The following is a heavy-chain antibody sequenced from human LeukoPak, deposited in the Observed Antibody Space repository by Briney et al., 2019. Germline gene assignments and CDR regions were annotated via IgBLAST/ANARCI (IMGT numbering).Heavy chain of an antibody. V-gene: IGHV4-59*01. CDR3: ARDPGGGSCYDY. Sequence: PSETLSLTCTVSGVSISSYYWSWIRQPPGKGLEWIGYIYYSGSTNYNPSLKSRVTISVDTSKNQFSLKLSSVTAADTAVYYCARDPGGGSCYDYWGQGTLVTVSS. J-gene: IGHJ4*02. CDR2: IYYSGST. D-gene: IGHD2-15*01. CDR1: GVSISSYY.